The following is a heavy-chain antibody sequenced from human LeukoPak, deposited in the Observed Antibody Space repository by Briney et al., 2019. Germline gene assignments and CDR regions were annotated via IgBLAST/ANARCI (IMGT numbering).Heavy chain of an antibody. D-gene: IGHD3-22*01. J-gene: IGHJ4*02. CDR3: ARGGGGSGYPGEFDY. V-gene: IGHV4-39*01. CDR1: GGSISSSSYY. CDR2: IYYSGST. Sequence: PSETLSLTCTVSGGSISSSSYYWGWIRQPPGKGLEWIGSIYYSGSTYYNPSLKSRVTISVDTSKNQFSLKLSSVTAADTAVYYCARGGGGSGYPGEFDYWGQGTLVTVSS.